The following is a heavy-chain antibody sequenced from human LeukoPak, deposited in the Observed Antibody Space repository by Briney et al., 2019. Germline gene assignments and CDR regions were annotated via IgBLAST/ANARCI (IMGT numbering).Heavy chain of an antibody. V-gene: IGHV4-39*01. CDR3: ASTPPPGGIVLMVYASYFDY. D-gene: IGHD2-8*01. CDR2: IYYSGST. Sequence: SETLSLTCTVSGGSISSSSYYWGWIRQPPGKGLEWIGSIYYSGSTYYNPSLKSRVTISVDTSKNQFSLKLSSVTAADAAAYYCASTPPPGGIVLMVYASYFDYWGQGTLVTVSS. CDR1: GGSISSSSYY. J-gene: IGHJ4*02.